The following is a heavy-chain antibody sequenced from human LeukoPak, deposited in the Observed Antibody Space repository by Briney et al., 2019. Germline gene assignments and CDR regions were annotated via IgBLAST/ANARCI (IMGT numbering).Heavy chain of an antibody. CDR1: GFTFSSYG. J-gene: IGHJ4*02. D-gene: IGHD3-9*01. CDR2: MSYDGSNK. V-gene: IGHV3-30*18. CDR3: AKDRRPQTYYDILTGPTGVDY. Sequence: GGSLRLSCAASGFTFSSYGIHWVRQAPGKGLEWVAVMSYDGSNKYYADSVKGRFTISRDNSKNTLYLQMNSLRTEDTAVYYCAKDRRPQTYYDILTGPTGVDYWGQGTLVTVSS.